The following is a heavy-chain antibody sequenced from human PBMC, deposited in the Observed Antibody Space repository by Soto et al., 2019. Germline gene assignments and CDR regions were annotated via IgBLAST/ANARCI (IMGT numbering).Heavy chain of an antibody. Sequence: PGGSLRLSCAAAGFTFSSDSMNWVRQAPGKGLEWVSSISTSSSYIYYADSVKGRFTISRDNAKNSLYLQMNSLRAEDTAVYYCGRDVTSSGYYYVYPSGFDPWGQGTLVTVSS. CDR3: GRDVTSSGYYYVYPSGFDP. J-gene: IGHJ5*02. V-gene: IGHV3-21*01. D-gene: IGHD3-22*01. CDR1: GFTFSSDS. CDR2: ISTSSSYI.